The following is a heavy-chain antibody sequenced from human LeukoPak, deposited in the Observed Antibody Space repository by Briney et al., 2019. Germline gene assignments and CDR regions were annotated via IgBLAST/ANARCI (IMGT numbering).Heavy chain of an antibody. Sequence: SETLSLTCAVSGGSISSGGYSWSWIRQPPGEGLEWIGYIYHSGSTYYNPSLKSRVTISVDRSKNQFSLKLSSVTAADTAVYYCAPAARGVSYYYDSSGYYAEYFQHWGQGTLVTVSS. CDR2: IYHSGST. V-gene: IGHV4-30-2*01. CDR1: GGSISSGGYS. D-gene: IGHD3-22*01. J-gene: IGHJ1*01. CDR3: APAARGVSYYYDSSGYYAEYFQH.